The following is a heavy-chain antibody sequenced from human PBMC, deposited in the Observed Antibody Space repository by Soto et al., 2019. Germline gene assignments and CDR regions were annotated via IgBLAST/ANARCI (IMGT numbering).Heavy chain of an antibody. J-gene: IGHJ6*02. Sequence: QVQLVESGGGVFQPGRSLRLSCAASGFTFSSYGMHWVRQAPGKGLEWVAVISYDGSNKYYADSVKGRFTISRDNSKNTLYLQMNSLRAEDTAVYYCAKIGHYDFWRSSGMDVWGQGTTVNVSS. CDR1: GFTFSSYG. CDR3: AKIGHYDFWRSSGMDV. CDR2: ISYDGSNK. D-gene: IGHD3-3*01. V-gene: IGHV3-30*18.